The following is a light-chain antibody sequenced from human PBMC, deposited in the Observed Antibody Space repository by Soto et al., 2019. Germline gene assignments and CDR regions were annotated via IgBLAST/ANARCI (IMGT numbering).Light chain of an antibody. V-gene: IGLV1-40*01. CDR2: GNN. CDR3: QSYDSTLSARYL. Sequence: QSVLTQPPSVSGAPGQRVTISCTGSSSNIGAGYDVHWYQQRPGTAPKLLIFGNNNRPSGVPDRFSGSKSGTSASLAITGLQAEDEGDYYCQSYDSTLSARYLFGNGTKLTV. CDR1: SSNIGAGYD. J-gene: IGLJ1*01.